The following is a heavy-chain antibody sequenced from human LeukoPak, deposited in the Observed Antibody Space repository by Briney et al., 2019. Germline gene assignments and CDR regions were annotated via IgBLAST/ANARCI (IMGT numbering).Heavy chain of an antibody. D-gene: IGHD1-1*01. CDR3: ARLAAYNFDGGYFDY. CDR1: EFTVSNSY. Sequence: GGSLRLSCAASEFTVSNSYMSWVRQAPGKGLEWVSIIFSGGDTFCTYSVKGRFTISRDNSKNTVYLYMDGLRAEDTAVYYCARLAAYNFDGGYFDYWGLGTLVTVSS. J-gene: IGHJ4*02. CDR2: IFSGGDT. V-gene: IGHV3-53*01.